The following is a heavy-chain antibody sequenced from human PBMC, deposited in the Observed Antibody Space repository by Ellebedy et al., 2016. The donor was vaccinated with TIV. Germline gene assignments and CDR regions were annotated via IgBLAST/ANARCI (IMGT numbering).Heavy chain of an antibody. CDR2: ISGSASVT. D-gene: IGHD4/OR15-4a*01. CDR1: GFTFSSYE. CDR3: ARSYGARTSGP. J-gene: IGHJ5*02. V-gene: IGHV3-48*03. Sequence: GESLKISCAVSGFTFSSYEMNWVRQAPGKGLEWVSYISGSASVTAYADSVKGRFTISRDNARISLYLQMNSLRVDDTAMYYCARSYGARTSGPWGQGTLVTVSS.